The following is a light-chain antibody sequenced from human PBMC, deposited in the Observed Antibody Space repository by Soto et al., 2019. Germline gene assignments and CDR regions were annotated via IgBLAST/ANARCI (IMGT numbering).Light chain of an antibody. V-gene: IGKV3-20*01. Sequence: EVVMTQSPATLSVSPGESATLSCRASQSISSNKLAWYQQKPGQAPRLPLFGVSNRATGIPARFSGSGSGTDFTLTISRVEPEDFAVYYCQQYGSSGTFGQGTKVDIK. CDR2: GVS. J-gene: IGKJ1*01. CDR3: QQYGSSGT. CDR1: QSISSNK.